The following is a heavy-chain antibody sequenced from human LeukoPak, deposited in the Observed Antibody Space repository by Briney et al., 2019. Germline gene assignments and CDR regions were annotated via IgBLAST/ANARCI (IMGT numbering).Heavy chain of an antibody. J-gene: IGHJ4*02. CDR2: THDSGNS. CDR3: ARDRSAAPADY. CDR1: GDSITNNY. D-gene: IGHD6-13*01. V-gene: IGHV4-59*13. Sequence: SETLSLTCTVSGDSITNNYWAWIRQPPGKGLEWIGYTHDSGNSNYNPSLRSRVTISIDTSKNQFSLKLTSVTAADTAVYYCARDRSAAPADYWGQGTLVTVSS.